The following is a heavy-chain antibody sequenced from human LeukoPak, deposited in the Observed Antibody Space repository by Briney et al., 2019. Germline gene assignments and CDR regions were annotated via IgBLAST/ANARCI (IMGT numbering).Heavy chain of an antibody. CDR3: ARAMAYYYYGMDV. Sequence: GRSLRLSCAASGFTFSSYAMHWVRQAPSKGLEWVAVISYDGSNKYYADSVKGRFTISRDNFKNTLYLQMNSLRAEDTAVYYCARAMAYYYYGMDVWGQGTTVTVSS. CDR2: ISYDGSNK. J-gene: IGHJ6*02. V-gene: IGHV3-30-3*01. CDR1: GFTFSSYA. D-gene: IGHD3-10*01.